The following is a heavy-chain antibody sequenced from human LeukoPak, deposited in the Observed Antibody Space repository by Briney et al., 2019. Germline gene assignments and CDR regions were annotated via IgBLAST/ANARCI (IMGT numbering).Heavy chain of an antibody. CDR1: GFTFSSYW. D-gene: IGHD3-10*01. J-gene: IGHJ5*02. Sequence: GGSLRLSCAASGFTFSSYWMHWVRQAPGKGLVWGSRINSDGSSTSYADSAKGRFTISRDNAKNSLYLQMNSLRAEDTAVYYFARDPLVVRGVSNWFDPWGQGTLVTVSS. CDR2: INSDGSST. V-gene: IGHV3-74*01. CDR3: ARDPLVVRGVSNWFDP.